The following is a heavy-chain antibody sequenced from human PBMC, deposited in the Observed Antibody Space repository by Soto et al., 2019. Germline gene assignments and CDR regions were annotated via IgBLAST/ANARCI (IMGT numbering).Heavy chain of an antibody. J-gene: IGHJ4*02. D-gene: IGHD6-13*01. CDR3: AKSTPAAAGTGPFDY. CDR1: GFTVSSNY. CDR2: IYGGGST. V-gene: IGHV3-53*05. Sequence: GGSLRLSCAASGFTVSSNYMSWVRQAPGKGLEWVSVIYGGGSTYYADSVKGRLTISRDNSKNTLYLQMNSLRAEDTAVYYCAKSTPAAAGTGPFDYWGQGTLVTVSS.